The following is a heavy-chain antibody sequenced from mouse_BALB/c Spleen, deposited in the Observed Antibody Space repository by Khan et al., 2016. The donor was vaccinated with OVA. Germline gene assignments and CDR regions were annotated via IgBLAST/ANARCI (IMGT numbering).Heavy chain of an antibody. Sequence: EVKLEESGPGLVKPSQSLSLTCSVTGYSITSGCYWNWIRQFPGNKLEWMGYISYDGINNYNPSLNNRISINRDTSKNQFFLKLNSVTTEDTATYYEARDETAPYYFDYWGQCTTLTVAS. CDR2: ISYDGIN. V-gene: IGHV3-6*02. CDR1: GYSITSGCY. J-gene: IGHJ2*01. CDR3: ARDETAPYYFDY. D-gene: IGHD4-1*01.